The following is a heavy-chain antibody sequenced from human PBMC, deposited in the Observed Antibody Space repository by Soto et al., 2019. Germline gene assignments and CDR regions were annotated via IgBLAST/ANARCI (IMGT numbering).Heavy chain of an antibody. J-gene: IGHJ4*02. CDR2: IYYTGSA. Sequence: SETLSLTCNVSGGSISSSSHYWGWIRQPPGKELEWIGSIYYTGSAYYKSSLASRVTISIDTSKNQFSLKVSSVTAADTAVYYCARRGRGIASAADYWGQGTLVTVSS. CDR3: ARRGRGIASAADY. D-gene: IGHD6-13*01. CDR1: GGSISSSSHY. V-gene: IGHV4-39*01.